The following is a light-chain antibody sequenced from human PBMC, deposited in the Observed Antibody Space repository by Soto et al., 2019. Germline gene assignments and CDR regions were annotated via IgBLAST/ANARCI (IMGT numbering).Light chain of an antibody. Sequence: IPMPQSPSTLSASVGDSVTITCRASQSISSWLAWYQQTPGKAPKLLIYDASSLESGVPSRFSGSGSGTEFTLTISSLQPDDFATYYCQQYNSWTFGQGTKVDI. CDR1: QSISSW. J-gene: IGKJ1*01. CDR2: DAS. V-gene: IGKV1-5*01. CDR3: QQYNSWT.